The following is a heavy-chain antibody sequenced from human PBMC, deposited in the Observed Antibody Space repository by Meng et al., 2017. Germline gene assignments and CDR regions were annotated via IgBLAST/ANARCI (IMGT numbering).Heavy chain of an antibody. V-gene: IGHV4-61*01. CDR3: ARDVGGDYETLFDY. J-gene: IGHJ4*02. Sequence: ESRPWLFGPSTTCSLPCSVSGGSLGSGNYYWSWIRQPPGKGLEWIGYIVYSGSTTYNPSLKTRVTISVDTSKNQFSLKLTSVTAADTAVYFCARDVGGDYETLFDYWGQGTLVTVSS. CDR1: GGSLGSGNYY. D-gene: IGHD4-17*01. CDR2: IVYSGST.